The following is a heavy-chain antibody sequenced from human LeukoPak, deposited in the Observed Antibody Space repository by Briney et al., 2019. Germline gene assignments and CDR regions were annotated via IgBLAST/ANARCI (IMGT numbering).Heavy chain of an antibody. D-gene: IGHD6-13*01. J-gene: IGHJ4*02. V-gene: IGHV5-51*01. Sequence: GESLKISFQGSGYSFTNYWIGWVRQMPGKGLEWMGVIYPRDSDTRYSPSFQGQVTISADKSIDTAYLQWSSLKASDTAIYYCARTQDRIAARSWGQGTLVTVSS. CDR1: GYSFTNYW. CDR3: ARTQDRIAARS. CDR2: IYPRDSDT.